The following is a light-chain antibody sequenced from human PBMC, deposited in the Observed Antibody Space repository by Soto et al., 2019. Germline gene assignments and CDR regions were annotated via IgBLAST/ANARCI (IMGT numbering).Light chain of an antibody. CDR3: QSYDSSLSGSVV. CDR1: SSNIGAGYD. V-gene: IGLV1-40*01. J-gene: IGLJ2*01. CDR2: GNS. Sequence: QSPLTQPPSVSGAPGQRVTISCTGSSSNIGAGYDVHWYQQLPGTAPKLLIYGNSNRPSGVPDRFSGSESGTSASLAITGLQAEDEADYYCQSYDSSLSGSVVFGGGTKLTVV.